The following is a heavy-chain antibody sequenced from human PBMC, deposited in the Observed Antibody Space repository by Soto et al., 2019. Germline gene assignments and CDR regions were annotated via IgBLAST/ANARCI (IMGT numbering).Heavy chain of an antibody. Sequence: GASVKVSCKASGFTFTSSAVQWVRQARGQRRAWIGWIVVGSGNTNYAQKFQERVTITRDMSTSTAYMELSSLRSEDTAVYYCAAAGWNYYYYGMDVWGQGXTVTVS. CDR2: IVVGSGNT. CDR3: AAAGWNYYYYGMDV. J-gene: IGHJ6*02. CDR1: GFTFTSSA. V-gene: IGHV1-58*01. D-gene: IGHD2-15*01.